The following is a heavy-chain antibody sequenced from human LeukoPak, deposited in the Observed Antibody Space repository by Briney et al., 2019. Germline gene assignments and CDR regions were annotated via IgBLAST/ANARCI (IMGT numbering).Heavy chain of an antibody. V-gene: IGHV1-3*01. CDR1: GYTFTSYA. CDR3: AREARYGSGSYYINWFDP. D-gene: IGHD3-10*01. Sequence: GASVKVSCKASGYTFTSYAMHWVRQAPGQRLEWMGWINAGNGNTKYSQKFQGRVTITRDTSASTAYMELSSLRSEDTAVYYCAREARYGSGSYYINWFDPWGQGTLVTVSS. CDR2: INAGNGNT. J-gene: IGHJ5*02.